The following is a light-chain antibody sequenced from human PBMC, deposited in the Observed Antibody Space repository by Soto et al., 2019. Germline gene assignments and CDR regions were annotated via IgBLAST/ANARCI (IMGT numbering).Light chain of an antibody. CDR2: DAS. V-gene: IGKV3-20*01. J-gene: IGKJ1*01. CDR1: QSVSSTY. CDR3: QQYNNWPRT. Sequence: EIVLTQSPGTLSLSQSPRASHSHRASQSVSSTYLAWYQQKPGQAPRLLIYDASSRATGIPDRFSGSGSGTEFTPTTSSLQSEDFAVYYCQQYNNWPRTFGQGTKVE.